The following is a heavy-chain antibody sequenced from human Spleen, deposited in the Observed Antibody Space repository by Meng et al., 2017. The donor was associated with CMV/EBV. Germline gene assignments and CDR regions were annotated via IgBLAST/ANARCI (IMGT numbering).Heavy chain of an antibody. D-gene: IGHD1-14*01. V-gene: IGHV4-34*01. CDR1: GGSFSGYY. CDR3: AAIRYYFDY. J-gene: IGHJ4*02. Sequence: SETLSLTCAVSGGSFSGYYWSWIRQPPGRGLEWIGEINHSGTTNYNPSLKSRVTISIDTSNNYFSLKLNSVTAADTAVYYCAAIRYYFDYRGQGMLVTVSS. CDR2: INHSGTT.